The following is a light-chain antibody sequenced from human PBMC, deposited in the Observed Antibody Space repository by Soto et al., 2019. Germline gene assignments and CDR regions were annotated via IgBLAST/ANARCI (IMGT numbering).Light chain of an antibody. J-gene: IGKJ1*01. CDR3: QQYGSSPRA. Sequence: EIVMTQSPATLSVSPGERATLSCRASQSVSTNLAWYQQKPGQAPRLLIYGASTRATGIPARFSDSGSETEFTLTISSLDPEDFAVYYCQQYGSSPRAFGQGTKVDIK. CDR1: QSVSTN. V-gene: IGKV3-15*01. CDR2: GAS.